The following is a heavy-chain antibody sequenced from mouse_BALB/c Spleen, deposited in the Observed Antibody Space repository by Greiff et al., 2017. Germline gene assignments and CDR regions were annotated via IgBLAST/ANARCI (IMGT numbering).Heavy chain of an antibody. Sequence: QVQLQQSGSGLVQPSQSLSITCTVSGFSLTSYGVPWVRQSPGKGLEWLGVIWSGGSTDSNAAFISRLSISKDNSKSQVFFKMNSLQANDTAIYYCARNWHDYDDYYAMDYWGQGTSVTGSS. D-gene: IGHD2-4*01. V-gene: IGHV2-2*02. CDR3: ARNWHDYDDYYAMDY. J-gene: IGHJ4*01. CDR1: GFSLTSYG. CDR2: IWSGGST.